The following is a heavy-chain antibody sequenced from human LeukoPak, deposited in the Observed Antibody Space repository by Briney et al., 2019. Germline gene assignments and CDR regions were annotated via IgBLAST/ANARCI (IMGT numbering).Heavy chain of an antibody. V-gene: IGHV3-21*01. CDR2: ISSSGSYI. CDR1: GFTFTDYI. J-gene: IGHJ4*02. CDR3: ARAKVAVAGLFEN. D-gene: IGHD6-19*01. Sequence: GGSLRLSCTASGFTFTDYIMNWVRQAPGKGLEWVSSISSSGSYIHYADSLEGRFTISRDNAKNSLFLQMNGLRAEDTAVYYCARAKVAVAGLFENWGQGALVTVSS.